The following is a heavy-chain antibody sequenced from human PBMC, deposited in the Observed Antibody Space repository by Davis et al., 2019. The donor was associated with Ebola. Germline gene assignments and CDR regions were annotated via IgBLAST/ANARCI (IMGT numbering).Heavy chain of an antibody. CDR2: ISYDGDNN. V-gene: IGHV3-30*04. Sequence: GESLKISCAASGFTFSSYAMHWVRQAPGKGLEWVAVISYDGDNNYHADSVQGRFTISRDNSKNTLYLQMNSLRAEDTAVYYCATYFRTAIFGGADYFDSWGQGTLVTVSS. D-gene: IGHD3-16*01. J-gene: IGHJ4*02. CDR3: ATYFRTAIFGGADYFDS. CDR1: GFTFSSYA.